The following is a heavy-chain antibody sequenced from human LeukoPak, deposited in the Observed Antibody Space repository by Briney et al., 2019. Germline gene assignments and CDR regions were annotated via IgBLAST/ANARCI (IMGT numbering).Heavy chain of an antibody. J-gene: IGHJ4*02. D-gene: IGHD1-26*01. Sequence: GGSLRLSCAASGFTFSTYVMSWVRQAPGKGLEWVSAISGSGGSTYYADSVKGRFTISRDNSKNTLYLQMNSLRAEDTAVYYCAKDRLEWELLDPSDDYWGQGTLVTVSS. V-gene: IGHV3-23*01. CDR1: GFTFSTYV. CDR3: AKDRLEWELLDPSDDY. CDR2: ISGSGGST.